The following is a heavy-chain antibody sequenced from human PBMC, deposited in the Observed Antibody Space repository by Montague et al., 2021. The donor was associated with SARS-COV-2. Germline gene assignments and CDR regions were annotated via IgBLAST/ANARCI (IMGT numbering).Heavy chain of an antibody. CDR2: INHSGST. J-gene: IGHJ6*02. CDR1: GGSFSGYY. Sequence: SETLSLTCAVYGGSFSGYYWSWIRQPPGKGLEWIGEINHSGSTNYNPSLKSRVTISVDTSKNQFSLKLSSVTAADTAVYYCARGRRILLWFGELLSGGCYYGMDVWGQGTTVTGSS. V-gene: IGHV4-34*01. CDR3: ARGRRILLWFGELLSGGCYYGMDV. D-gene: IGHD3-10*01.